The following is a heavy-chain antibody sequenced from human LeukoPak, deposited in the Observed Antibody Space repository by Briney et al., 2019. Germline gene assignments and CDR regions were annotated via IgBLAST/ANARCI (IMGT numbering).Heavy chain of an antibody. CDR1: GFTFSSYA. CDR3: AKYQNRYNWNYPFDY. Sequence: GGSLRLSCAASGFTFSSYAMSWVRQAPGKGLEWVSTISGSGGSTYYAASVKGRFTISRDNSKNTLCLQMNSLRAEDTAVYFCAKYQNRYNWNYPFDYWGQGTLVTVSS. V-gene: IGHV3-23*01. CDR2: ISGSGGST. D-gene: IGHD1-7*01. J-gene: IGHJ4*02.